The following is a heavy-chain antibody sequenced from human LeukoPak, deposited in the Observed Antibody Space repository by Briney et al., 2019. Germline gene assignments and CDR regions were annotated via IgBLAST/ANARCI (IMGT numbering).Heavy chain of an antibody. CDR1: GFTLNSYS. CDR2: ISSSSDYI. Sequence: GGSLRLSCAASGFTLNSYSMDWVRQAPGKGLEWVSSISSSSDYIYYADSVKGRFTISRDNARNSMYLQMNSLRAEDTAVYYCARGDQQLVLFYYFDYWGQGTLVTVSS. D-gene: IGHD6-13*01. J-gene: IGHJ4*02. V-gene: IGHV3-21*01. CDR3: ARGDQQLVLFYYFDY.